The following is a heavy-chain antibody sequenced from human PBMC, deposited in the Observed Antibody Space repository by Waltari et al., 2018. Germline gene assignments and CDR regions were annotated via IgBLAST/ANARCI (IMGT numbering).Heavy chain of an antibody. CDR1: GFTFTSSA. V-gene: IGHV1-58*02. CDR3: AAVKGRWFGAYYVDY. CDR2: MVVGSGNT. Sequence: QMQLVQSGPEVKKPGTSVKVSCKASGFTFTSSAMQWVRQARGQRLEWVGGMVVGSGNTNYAQKFQERVTSSRDMSTSTAYMELSSLRSEDTAVYYCAAVKGRWFGAYYVDYWGQGTLVTVSS. D-gene: IGHD3-10*01. J-gene: IGHJ4*02.